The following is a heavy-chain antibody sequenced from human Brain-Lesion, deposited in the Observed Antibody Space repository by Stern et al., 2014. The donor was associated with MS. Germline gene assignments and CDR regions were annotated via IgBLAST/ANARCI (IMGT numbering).Heavy chain of an antibody. CDR1: GFTFNNFW. V-gene: IGHV3-7*01. CDR2: IKEDGSDK. CDR3: ARDYGTTNYYMSAFDL. J-gene: IGHJ3*01. D-gene: IGHD3-22*01. Sequence: VQLLESGGGLAQPGGSLRLSCAASGFTFNNFWMTWVRQAPGKGLEWVATIKEDGSDKKYLNSVKGRFTISRDNAKKSLYLQMNSLRAEDTAVYYCARDYGTTNYYMSAFDLWGQGTMVSVSS.